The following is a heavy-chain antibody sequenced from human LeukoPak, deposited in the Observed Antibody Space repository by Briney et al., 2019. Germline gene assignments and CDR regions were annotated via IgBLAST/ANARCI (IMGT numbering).Heavy chain of an antibody. CDR1: GYTFTGYY. Sequence: GASVKVSCKASGYTFTGYYMHWVRQAPGQGLEWMGWINPNSGGTNYAQKFQGRVTMTRDTSISTAYMELSRLRSDDTAVYYCARDPGMTTVVKGMPIWARTDAFDIWGQGTMVTVSS. J-gene: IGHJ3*02. D-gene: IGHD4-23*01. V-gene: IGHV1-2*02. CDR3: ARDPGMTTVVKGMPIWARTDAFDI. CDR2: INPNSGGT.